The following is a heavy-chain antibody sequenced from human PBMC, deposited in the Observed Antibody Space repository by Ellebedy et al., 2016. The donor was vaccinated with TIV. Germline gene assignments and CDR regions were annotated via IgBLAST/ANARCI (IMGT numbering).Heavy chain of an antibody. CDR1: GGSFSAYY. CDR3: ALGSLYYYDSNGPY. Sequence: MPSETLSLTCSVYGGSFSAYYWSRIRQSPEKRLEWIGEFNHGGVTSYNPSLKSRVTVSVDTSKKQVSLKLSSATAADTAVYYCALGSLYYYDSNGPYWGPGTLVTVSS. D-gene: IGHD3-22*01. J-gene: IGHJ4*02. V-gene: IGHV4-34*01. CDR2: FNHGGVT.